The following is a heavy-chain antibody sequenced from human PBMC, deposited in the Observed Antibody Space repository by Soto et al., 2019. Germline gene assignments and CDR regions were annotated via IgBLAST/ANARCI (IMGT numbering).Heavy chain of an antibody. D-gene: IGHD6-19*01. CDR2: ISYDGSNK. Sequence: GGSLRLSCAASGFTFSSYAMHWVRQAPGKGLEWVAVISYDGSNKYYADSVKGRFTISRDNSKNTLYLQMNSLRAEDTAVYYCAREQDSSGLDAFDIWGQGTMVTVSS. V-gene: IGHV3-30-3*01. CDR1: GFTFSSYA. CDR3: AREQDSSGLDAFDI. J-gene: IGHJ3*02.